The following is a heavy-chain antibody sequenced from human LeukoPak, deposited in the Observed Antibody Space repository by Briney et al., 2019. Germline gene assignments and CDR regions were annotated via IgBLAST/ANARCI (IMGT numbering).Heavy chain of an antibody. CDR3: ARHPSSSGLYYFDY. CDR1: GFSFRTYE. D-gene: IGHD6-19*01. J-gene: IGHJ4*02. Sequence: GGSLRLSCAASGFSFRTYEMTWVRQAPGKGLEWVSHISTSGSTINYADSVKGRFTISRDNAKNSLYLQMNSLRAEDTAVYYCARHPSSSGLYYFDYWGQGALVTVSS. CDR2: ISTSGSTI. V-gene: IGHV3-48*03.